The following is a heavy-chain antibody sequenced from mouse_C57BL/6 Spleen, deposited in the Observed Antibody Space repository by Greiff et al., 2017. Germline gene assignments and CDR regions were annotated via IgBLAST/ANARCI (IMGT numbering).Heavy chain of an antibody. V-gene: IGHV1-50*01. CDR1: GYTFTSYW. Sequence: QVQLQQPGAELVKPGASVKLSCKASGYTFTSYWMQWVKQRPGQGLEWIGEIDPSDSYTNYNQKFKGKATLTVDTSSSTAYMQLSSLTSEVSAVYYCARSGYGDYWGQGTTLTVSS. CDR3: ARSGYGDY. D-gene: IGHD1-1*02. CDR2: IDPSDSYT. J-gene: IGHJ2*01.